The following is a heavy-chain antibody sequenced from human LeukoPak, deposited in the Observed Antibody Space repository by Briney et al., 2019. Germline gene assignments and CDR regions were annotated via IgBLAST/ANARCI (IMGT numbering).Heavy chain of an antibody. Sequence: SETLSLTCTVSGASISRDYWTWIRQSPGKGLEWIGHLFDSGSTTYNPSLRNRATISVDMSKSQLSLKLSSVTAADTAVYYCARRTFISIYYFFDSWGQGVLVTVSS. CDR1: GASISRDY. V-gene: IGHV4-59*08. CDR2: LFDSGST. J-gene: IGHJ4*02. D-gene: IGHD3-3*02. CDR3: ARRTFISIYYFFDS.